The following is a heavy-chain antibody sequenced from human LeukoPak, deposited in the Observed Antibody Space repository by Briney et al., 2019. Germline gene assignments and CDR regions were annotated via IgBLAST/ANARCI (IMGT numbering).Heavy chain of an antibody. D-gene: IGHD3-22*01. J-gene: IGHJ3*01. CDR3: ARTTVIVGRALDL. Sequence: GGSLRLSCAASGFTLSSYWMSWVRQAPGKGLEWVANIKQEGSEKYYVDSVKGRFTISRDNAKNSLYLQMNSLRAEDTAVYYCARTTVIVGRALDLWGQGTVVTVSS. V-gene: IGHV3-7*01. CDR2: IKQEGSEK. CDR1: GFTLSSYW.